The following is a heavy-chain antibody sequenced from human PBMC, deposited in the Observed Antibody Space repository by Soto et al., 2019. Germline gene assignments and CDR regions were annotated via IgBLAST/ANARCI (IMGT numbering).Heavy chain of an antibody. CDR2: IYPGDSDT. J-gene: IGHJ3*02. CDR3: ARLGGSSWPLDAFDI. Sequence: GESLKISCKGSGYSFTSYWIGWVRQMPGKGLEWMGIIYPGDSDTRYSPSFQGQVTISADKSISTAYLQWSSLKASDTAMYYCARLGGSSWPLDAFDIWGQGTMVTVSS. D-gene: IGHD6-13*01. V-gene: IGHV5-51*01. CDR1: GYSFTSYW.